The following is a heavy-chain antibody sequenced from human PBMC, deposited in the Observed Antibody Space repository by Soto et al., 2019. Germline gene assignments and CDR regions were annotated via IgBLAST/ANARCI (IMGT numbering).Heavy chain of an antibody. CDR2: MQPSSGRT. CDR3: ARGGTAGVDY. Sequence: QVQLVQSGAEVREPGASVKVSCKASGYSFTSLDINWVRQTTGQGLEWMGWMQPSSGRTGYAQKFQGSVTLTRDTSINTAYMELSSLTSDDTAFYYCARGGTAGVDYWGQGTLVTVSS. D-gene: IGHD1-26*01. V-gene: IGHV1-8*01. J-gene: IGHJ4*02. CDR1: GYSFTSLD.